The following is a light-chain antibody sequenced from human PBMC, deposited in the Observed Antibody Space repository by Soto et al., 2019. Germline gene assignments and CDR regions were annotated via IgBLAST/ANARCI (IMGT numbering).Light chain of an antibody. CDR2: EVN. Sequence: QSVLTQPHSVSASPGQSVTISCTGTSSDVGGYNYVSWYQHHPGKAPKLMIYEVNKRPSGVPDRFSGSESGNTASLTISGLQADDEADYYCCSYADSYTYVFGIGTKVTVL. CDR3: CSYADSYTYV. V-gene: IGLV2-11*01. CDR1: SSDVGGYNY. J-gene: IGLJ1*01.